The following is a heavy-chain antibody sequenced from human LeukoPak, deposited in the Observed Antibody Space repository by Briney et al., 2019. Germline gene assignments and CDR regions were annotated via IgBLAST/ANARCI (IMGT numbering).Heavy chain of an antibody. D-gene: IGHD5-18*01. J-gene: IGHJ4*02. Sequence: ASVKVSCKASGYTFTGYYMHWVRQAPGKGLEWMGWINPNSGGTNYAQKFQGRVTMTRDTSISTAYMELSRLRSDDTAVYHCARGDTAMVTSRFDYWGQGTLVTVSS. CDR2: INPNSGGT. CDR3: ARGDTAMVTSRFDY. V-gene: IGHV1-2*02. CDR1: GYTFTGYY.